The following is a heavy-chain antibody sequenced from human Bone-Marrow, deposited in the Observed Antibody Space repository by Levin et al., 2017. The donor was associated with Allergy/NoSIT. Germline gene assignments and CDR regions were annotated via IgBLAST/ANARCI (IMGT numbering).Heavy chain of an antibody. CDR2: ISGSGDNT. V-gene: IGHV3-23*01. D-gene: IGHD2-15*01. CDR1: GFTFSSYA. Sequence: LSLTCAPSGFTFSSYAMSWVRQPPGKGLEWVSAISGSGDNTYYADSVKGRFTISRDNSKNTLYLQMNSLRVEDTAVYYCAKDRGMGGGSCFEYWGQGSLVTVSS. CDR3: AKDRGMGGGSCFEY. J-gene: IGHJ4*02.